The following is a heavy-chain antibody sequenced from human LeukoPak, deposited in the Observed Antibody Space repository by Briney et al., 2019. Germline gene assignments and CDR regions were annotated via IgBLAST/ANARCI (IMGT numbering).Heavy chain of an antibody. CDR1: GFTFASYG. CDR2: IRNDGSNK. J-gene: IGHJ4*02. D-gene: IGHD3-10*01. Sequence: PGGSLRLSCAASGFTFASYGMHWVRLAPGKGLEWLAFIRNDGSNKYYADSVKGRFTISRDNSKNTLYLQMSSLRAEDTAVYYCAKAFYGSGSYPQDYWGQGTLVTVSS. CDR3: AKAFYGSGSYPQDY. V-gene: IGHV3-30*02.